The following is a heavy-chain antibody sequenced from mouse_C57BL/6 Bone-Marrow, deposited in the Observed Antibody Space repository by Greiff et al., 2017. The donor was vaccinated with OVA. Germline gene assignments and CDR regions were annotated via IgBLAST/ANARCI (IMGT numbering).Heavy chain of an antibody. D-gene: IGHD2-4*01. CDR1: GYTFTTYP. V-gene: IGHV1-47*01. CDR3: ARSGDYDGDWFAY. Sequence: VQLQQSGAELVKPGASVKMSCKASGYTFTTYPIEWMKQNHGKSLEWIGNFHPYNDDTKYNEKFKGKATLTVEKSSSTVYLALSRLTSDGSAVYYCARSGDYDGDWFAYWGQGTLVTVSA. CDR2: FHPYNDDT. J-gene: IGHJ3*01.